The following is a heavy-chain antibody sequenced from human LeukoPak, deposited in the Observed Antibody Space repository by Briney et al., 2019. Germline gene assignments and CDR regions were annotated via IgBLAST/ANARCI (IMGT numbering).Heavy chain of an antibody. CDR3: AKDKSHYYDSSGCTFDY. J-gene: IGHJ4*02. Sequence: GGSLRLSCAASGFTFSSYTMNWVRQAPGKGLEWVSSISSSSSYIYYADSVKGRFTISRDNAKNSLYLQMNSLRAEDTALYYCAKDKSHYYDSSGCTFDYWGQGTLVTVSS. D-gene: IGHD3-22*01. CDR2: ISSSSSYI. V-gene: IGHV3-21*04. CDR1: GFTFSSYT.